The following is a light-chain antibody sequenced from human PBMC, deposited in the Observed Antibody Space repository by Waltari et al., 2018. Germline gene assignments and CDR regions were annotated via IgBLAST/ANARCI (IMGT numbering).Light chain of an antibody. CDR1: NPNIGSNF. J-gene: IGLJ3*02. Sequence: QSVLTQSPSASGTPGQRVTISCYGSNPNIGSNFVYWSQQLPGTAPKLLIYRNNQRPSGVPDRFSGSVSGTSASLAISGLRSEDEADYYCAAWDDSLSGSWLFGGGTKLTVL. CDR3: AAWDDSLSGSWL. CDR2: RNN. V-gene: IGLV1-47*01.